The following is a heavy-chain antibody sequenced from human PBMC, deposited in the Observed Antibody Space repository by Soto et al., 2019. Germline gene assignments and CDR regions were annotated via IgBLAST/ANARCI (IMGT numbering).Heavy chain of an antibody. V-gene: IGHV4-59*01. D-gene: IGHD2-21*02. Sequence: PSETLSLTCTISGGSISGFYWGWIRQPPGKGLEWIGNIYYSGSANYDPSLRSRVTISLNTSKNQFSLNLNSVTAADTAIYYCARWAYCGGDCYWLDPWGQGTLVTVSS. J-gene: IGHJ5*02. CDR3: ARWAYCGGDCYWLDP. CDR1: GGSISGFY. CDR2: IYYSGSA.